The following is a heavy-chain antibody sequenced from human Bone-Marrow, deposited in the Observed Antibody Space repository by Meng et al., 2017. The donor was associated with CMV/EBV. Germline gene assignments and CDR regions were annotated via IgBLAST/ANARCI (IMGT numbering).Heavy chain of an antibody. V-gene: IGHV1-24*01. CDR1: GYTLTELS. CDR3: ATDLRGSSFDY. J-gene: IGHJ4*02. CDR2: FDPEDGET. D-gene: IGHD3-16*01. Sequence: HLVPSGAVVQKPGASVMVSCKVYGYTLTELSMHWVGKAPGKGLEWMGGFDPEDGETIYAQKFKGRVTMTEDTFTDTAYMELSSLRSEDKAVYYCATDLRGSSFDYWGQGTLVTVSS.